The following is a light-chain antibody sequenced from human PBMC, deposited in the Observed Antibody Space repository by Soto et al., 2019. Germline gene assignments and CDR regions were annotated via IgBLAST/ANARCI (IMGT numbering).Light chain of an antibody. CDR1: QGISSW. J-gene: IGKJ4*01. CDR2: AAS. CDR3: QQADTFPLT. V-gene: IGKV1-12*01. Sequence: DMQMTQSPSSVSASVGDRVTITCRASQGISSWVAWYQHKPGKAPNLLIYAASTLQSGVPSRFSGSGSGTEFTLTISSLQPEDFATYYCQQADTFPLTFGGGTKVDIK.